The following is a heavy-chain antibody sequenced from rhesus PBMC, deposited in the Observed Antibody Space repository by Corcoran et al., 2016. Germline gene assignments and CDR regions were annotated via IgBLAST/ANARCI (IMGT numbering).Heavy chain of an antibody. J-gene: IGHJ4*01. Sequence: QVQLQESGPGLVKPSETLSLTCAVSGGSISGGYGWSWIRQPPGKGLEWIGHIFGSIGSTYYNPSLKSRVTISRDTSKNQFSLKLSSVTAADTAVYYCARLQLGYCSGGVCPTYFDYWGQGVLVTVSS. D-gene: IGHD2-8*01. V-gene: IGHV4S7*01. CDR1: GGSISGGYG. CDR3: ARLQLGYCSGGVCPTYFDY. CDR2: IFGSIGST.